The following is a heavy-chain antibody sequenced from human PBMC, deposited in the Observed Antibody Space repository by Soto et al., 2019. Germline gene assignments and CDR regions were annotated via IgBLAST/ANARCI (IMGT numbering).Heavy chain of an antibody. CDR2: MNPNSGNT. Sequence: ASVKVSCKASGYTFTSYDINWVRQATGQGLEWMGWMNPNSGNTGYARKFQGRVTMTRNTSISTAYMELSSLRSEDTAVYYCARQLWFGDYDWFDPWGQGTLVTVSS. CDR3: ARQLWFGDYDWFDP. J-gene: IGHJ5*02. V-gene: IGHV1-8*01. D-gene: IGHD3-10*01. CDR1: GYTFTSYD.